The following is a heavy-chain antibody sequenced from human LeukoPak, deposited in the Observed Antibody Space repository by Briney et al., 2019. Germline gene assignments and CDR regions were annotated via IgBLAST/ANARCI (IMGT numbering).Heavy chain of an antibody. CDR2: IYHSGST. V-gene: IGHV4-4*02. CDR3: ARVMEVGAVDY. CDR1: GGSISSSNW. Sequence: SETLSLTCAVSGGSISSSNWWSWVRQPPGKGLEWIGEIYHSGSTNYNPSLKSRVTISMDKSKNQFSLKLSSVTAADTAVYYCARVMEVGAVDYWGQGTLVTVSS. J-gene: IGHJ4*02. D-gene: IGHD1-26*01.